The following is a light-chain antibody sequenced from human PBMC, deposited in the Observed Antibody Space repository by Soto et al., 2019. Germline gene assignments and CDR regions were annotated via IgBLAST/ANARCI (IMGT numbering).Light chain of an antibody. CDR1: QSISSY. V-gene: IGKV1-6*01. CDR3: LQDYNYPRT. J-gene: IGKJ1*01. Sequence: IQMTQSPSSLSASVGDRFTITCRASQSISSYLNWYQQKPGKAPKLLIYDASSLQSGVPSRFSGSGSGTDFTLTISSLQPEDFATYYCLQDYNYPRTFGQGTKV. CDR2: DAS.